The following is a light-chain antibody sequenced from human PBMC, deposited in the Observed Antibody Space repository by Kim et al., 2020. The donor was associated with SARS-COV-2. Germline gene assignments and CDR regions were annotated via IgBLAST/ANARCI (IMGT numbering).Light chain of an antibody. V-gene: IGKV3-20*01. CDR1: QSVSSSS. CDR3: QQYGSSPPT. Sequence: SPGDTATLSCRASQSVSSSSLAWYQQKPGQAPRLLIYAASSRATGIPDKISGTGSGTDFTLTINRLEPEDSAVYFCQQYGSSPPTFGQGTKLEI. CDR2: AAS. J-gene: IGKJ2*01.